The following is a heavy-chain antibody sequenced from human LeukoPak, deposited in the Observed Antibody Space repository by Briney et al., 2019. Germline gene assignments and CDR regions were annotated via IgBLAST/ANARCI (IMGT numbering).Heavy chain of an antibody. CDR1: GGSISSYY. J-gene: IGHJ1*01. V-gene: IGHV4-59*01. CDR3: ARGNSYYDSSGYFPWESFQH. D-gene: IGHD3-22*01. CDR2: IFYSGST. Sequence: SETLSLTCTVSGGSISSYYWSWIRQPPGKGLEWIGYIFYSGSTNYNPSLKSRVTISVDTSRNQFSLKLSSVTAADTALYYCARGNSYYDSSGYFPWESFQHWGQGTLVTVSS.